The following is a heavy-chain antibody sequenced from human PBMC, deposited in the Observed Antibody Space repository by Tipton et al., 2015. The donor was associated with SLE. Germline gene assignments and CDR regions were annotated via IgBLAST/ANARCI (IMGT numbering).Heavy chain of an antibody. J-gene: IGHJ2*01. V-gene: IGHV4-39*01. D-gene: IGHD5-18*01. CDR2: IYYSGST. CDR1: GGSISSSSYY. Sequence: TLSLTCTVSGGSISSSSYYWGWIRQSPGKGLEWIGSIYYSGSTYYNPSLKSRVTISVDMSKNQFSLKLSSVTAADTAVYYCARGGTAMAYWYFDLWGRGTLVTVSS. CDR3: ARGGTAMAYWYFDL.